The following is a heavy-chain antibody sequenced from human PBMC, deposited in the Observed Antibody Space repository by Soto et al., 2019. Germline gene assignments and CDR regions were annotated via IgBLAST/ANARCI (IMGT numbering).Heavy chain of an antibody. D-gene: IGHD1-7*01. CDR1: GFTFSIYA. CDR2: ISNSGDNT. V-gene: IGHV3-23*01. J-gene: IGHJ2*01. CDR3: AKSELSWYFDL. Sequence: EVQLLESGGCLVQPGGSLRLSCAASGFTFSIYAMSRVRQAPGKGLEWGSAISNSGDNTYYDVSVKGRFTISRDNSKNTLYLQMNSLRAEDTAVYYCAKSELSWYFDLWGRGTLVTVSS.